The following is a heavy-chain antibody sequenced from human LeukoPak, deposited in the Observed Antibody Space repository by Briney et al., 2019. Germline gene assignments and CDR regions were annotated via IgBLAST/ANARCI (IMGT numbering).Heavy chain of an antibody. V-gene: IGHV3-11*04. CDR2: ISSSGSTI. Sequence: PGGSLRPSCAASGFTFSDYYMSWIRQAPGKGLEWVSYISSSGSTIYYADSVKGRFTISRDNAKNSLYLQMNSLRAEDTAVYYCARIITIFGVVTRAFYYMDVWGKGTTVTVSS. J-gene: IGHJ6*03. CDR3: ARIITIFGVVTRAFYYMDV. CDR1: GFTFSDYY. D-gene: IGHD3-3*01.